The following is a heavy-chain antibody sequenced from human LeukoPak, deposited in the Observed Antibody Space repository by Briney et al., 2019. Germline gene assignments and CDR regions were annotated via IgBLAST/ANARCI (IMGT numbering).Heavy chain of an antibody. CDR1: GFTFSDYD. V-gene: IGHV3-13*01. J-gene: IGHJ3*01. D-gene: IGHD1-26*01. Sequence: SGGSLRLSCAASGFTFSDYDMHWVRQPTGKGLEWVSSIGTLSDTYSPGSVKGRFTISRENAKNSLYLQMNNLRTEDTAIYYCARGGGQLLPDDAFDVWAGGQRSPSPQ. CDR2: IGTLSDT. CDR3: ARGGGQLLPDDAFDV.